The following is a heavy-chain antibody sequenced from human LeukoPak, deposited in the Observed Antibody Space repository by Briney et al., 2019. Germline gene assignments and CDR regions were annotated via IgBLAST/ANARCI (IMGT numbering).Heavy chain of an antibody. CDR1: GYTFTSYA. J-gene: IGHJ6*02. Sequence: APAKVSCKASGYTFTSYAMQWVRQAPGQRLEWMGWINAGNGNTKYSQKFQGRVTITRDTSASTAYMELSSLRSEDTAVYYCARGGITIFGVVIIRDYYGMDVWGQGTTVTVSS. CDR2: INAGNGNT. D-gene: IGHD3-3*01. V-gene: IGHV1-3*01. CDR3: ARGGITIFGVVIIRDYYGMDV.